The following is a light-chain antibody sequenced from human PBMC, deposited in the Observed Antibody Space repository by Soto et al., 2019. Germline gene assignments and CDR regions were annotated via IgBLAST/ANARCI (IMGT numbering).Light chain of an antibody. J-gene: IGKJ1*01. Sequence: DFQKPQSATPLSASFGDRLTITCRATQSISTSLAWYQQKPGKAPNLLISGASNLESGVPSRFSGSGSGTEFTLTLGSLPPDDFPSYYGEPYYTYSTFGHGTKVDIK. V-gene: IGKV1-5*01. CDR1: QSISTS. CDR2: GAS. CDR3: EPYYTYST.